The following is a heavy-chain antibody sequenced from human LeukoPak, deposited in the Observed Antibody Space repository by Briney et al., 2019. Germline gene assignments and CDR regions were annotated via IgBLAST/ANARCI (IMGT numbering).Heavy chain of an antibody. CDR2: ISWNGNSI. Sequence: QPGRSLRLSCAASGFTFDDYAMHWVRQAPGQGLEWVSGISWNGNSIDYADSVKGRFTISRDNAKNSLYLQMNSLRAEDSALYFCAKTTSGYASSFACWGQGTLVTVFS. V-gene: IGHV3-9*01. CDR1: GFTFDDYA. J-gene: IGHJ4*02. D-gene: IGHD2-2*01. CDR3: AKTTSGYASSFAC.